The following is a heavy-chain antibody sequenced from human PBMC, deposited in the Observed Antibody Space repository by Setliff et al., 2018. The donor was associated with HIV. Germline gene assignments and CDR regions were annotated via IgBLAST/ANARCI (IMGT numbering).Heavy chain of an antibody. CDR3: GRVKAQGIHLWFWDA. CDR1: GYTFTSYG. CDR2: ISAYNGNT. V-gene: IGHV1-18*01. Sequence: ASVKVSCKASGYTFTSYGITWVRQAPGQGLEWMAWISAYNGNTNHAQSLQGRVTMTTDTSTSTAYMELRSLRSDDTAVYYCGRVKAQGIHLWFWDAWGQGTLVTVSS. D-gene: IGHD5-18*01. J-gene: IGHJ5*02.